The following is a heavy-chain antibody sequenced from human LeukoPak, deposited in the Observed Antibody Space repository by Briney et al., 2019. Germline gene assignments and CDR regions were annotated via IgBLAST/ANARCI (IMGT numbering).Heavy chain of an antibody. V-gene: IGHV1-18*01. CDR2: IGPYNGNT. J-gene: IGHJ4*02. CDR1: GYTFNNYG. Sequence: GASVKVSCKASGYTFNNYGITWVRQAPGQGLEWMGWIGPYNGNTDYAQNFQGRVSMTIDTSTSTAFMDPRSLRSDDTAVYYCARDSDRYGDYVSDCWGQGTLVTVSS. D-gene: IGHD4-17*01. CDR3: ARDSDRYGDYVSDC.